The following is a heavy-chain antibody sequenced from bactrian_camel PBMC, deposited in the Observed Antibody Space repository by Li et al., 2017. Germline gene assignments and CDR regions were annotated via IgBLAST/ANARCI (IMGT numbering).Heavy chain of an antibody. CDR3: MAERFSGLNVFMEYGGSW. CDR1: GISLRSAFC. J-gene: IGHJ4*01. V-gene: IGHV3S63*01. D-gene: IGHD6*01. CDR2: IYFRGRPS. Sequence: HVQLVESGGGSVQAGESLRLSCAGTGISLRSAFCVGWFRQTPGQEREGVASIYFRGRPSYYGDSAKGRFTISHDKASNTVYLQMDDLQPEDTAMYQCMAERFSGLNVFMEYGGSWRGPGTQVTVS.